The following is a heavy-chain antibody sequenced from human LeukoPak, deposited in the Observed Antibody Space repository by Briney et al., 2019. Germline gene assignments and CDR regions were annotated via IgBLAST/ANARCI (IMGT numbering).Heavy chain of an antibody. CDR1: GYTFTSYD. CDR3: ARVEMATIYY. CDR2: MNPNSGNT. Sequence: GASVKVSCKASGYTFTSYDINWVRQATGQGLEWMGWMNPNSGNTGYAQKFQGRVTMTRDTSISTAYMELSRLRSDDTAVYYCARVEMATIYYWGQGTLVTVSP. J-gene: IGHJ4*02. V-gene: IGHV1-8*01. D-gene: IGHD5-24*01.